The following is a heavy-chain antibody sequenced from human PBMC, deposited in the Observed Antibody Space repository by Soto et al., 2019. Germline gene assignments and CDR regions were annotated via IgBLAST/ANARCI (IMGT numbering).Heavy chain of an antibody. J-gene: IGHJ6*04. Sequence: GGSLRLSCAASGFTVSSNYMSWVRQAPGKGLEWVSVIYSGGSTYYADSVKGRFTISRDNSKNTLYLQMNSLRAEDTAVYYCARVRFYYYGSGSYYFSAMDVWGKGTTVTVSS. CDR2: IYSGGST. V-gene: IGHV3-66*01. CDR1: GFTVSSNY. CDR3: ARVRFYYYGSGSYYFSAMDV. D-gene: IGHD3-10*01.